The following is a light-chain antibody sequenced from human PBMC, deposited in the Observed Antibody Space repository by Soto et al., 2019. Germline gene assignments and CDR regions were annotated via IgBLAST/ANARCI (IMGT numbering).Light chain of an antibody. CDR1: HSFNSW. V-gene: IGKV1-5*01. CDR2: DAS. J-gene: IGKJ5*01. CDR3: QQYHTFSIA. Sequence: DLQMTQSPSTLSASVGDTVTITCRASHSFNSWLAWYQQKPGKAPKLLILDASSLASGVPSRFSGSGSGTHFTLTISSLQPDDFATYYCQQYHTFSIAFGQGTRLEI.